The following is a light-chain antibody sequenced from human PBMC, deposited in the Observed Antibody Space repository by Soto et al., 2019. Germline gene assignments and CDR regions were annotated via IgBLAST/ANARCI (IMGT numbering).Light chain of an antibody. J-gene: IGKJ2*01. CDR3: QQSYSTPYT. Sequence: DIQMTQSPSSLSASVGGRVTITCRASQSIASSLNWYQQRPGKAPKLLIFAASSLQSGVPSRFSASGSGTEFTLTIRMLQPGEFSTYYRQQSYSTPYTFGQGTKVEIK. CDR1: QSIASS. CDR2: AAS. V-gene: IGKV1-39*01.